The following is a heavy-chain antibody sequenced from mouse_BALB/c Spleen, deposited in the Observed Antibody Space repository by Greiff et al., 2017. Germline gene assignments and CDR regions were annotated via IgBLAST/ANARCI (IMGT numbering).Heavy chain of an antibody. J-gene: IGHJ3*01. CDR2: IWAGGST. D-gene: IGHD2-1*01. CDR3: AREREYGNYLAWFAY. CDR1: GFSLTSYG. Sequence: VQLQQSGPGLVAPSQSLSITCTVSGFSLTSYGVHWVRQPPGKGLEWLGVIWAGGSTNYNSALMSRLSISKDNSKSQVFLKMNSLQTDDTAMYYWAREREYGNYLAWFAYWGQGTLVTVSA. V-gene: IGHV2-9*02.